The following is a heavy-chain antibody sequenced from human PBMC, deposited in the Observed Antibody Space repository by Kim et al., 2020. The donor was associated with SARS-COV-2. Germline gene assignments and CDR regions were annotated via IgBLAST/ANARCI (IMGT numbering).Heavy chain of an antibody. V-gene: IGHV4-4*02. Sequence: TPALKSRVPISGDKSTNPFSLKLSSVTAADTAVYYCAGVRGSYPIWIDYWGQGTLVTVSS. CDR3: AGVRGSYPIWIDY. J-gene: IGHJ4*02. D-gene: IGHD1-26*01.